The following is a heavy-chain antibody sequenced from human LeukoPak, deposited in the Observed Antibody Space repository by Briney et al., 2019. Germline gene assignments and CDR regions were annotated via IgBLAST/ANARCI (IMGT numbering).Heavy chain of an antibody. J-gene: IGHJ4*02. D-gene: IGHD3-10*01. CDR1: GHTFTSYD. CDR3: ARGLVKYYGSGSNY. CDR2: MNPNSGNT. V-gene: IGHV1-8*01. Sequence: ASVKVSCKASGHTFTSYDINWVRQATGQGLEWMGWMNPNSGNTGYAQKFQGRVTMTRNTSISTAYMELSSLRSEDTAVYYCARGLVKYYGSGSNYWGQGTLVTVSS.